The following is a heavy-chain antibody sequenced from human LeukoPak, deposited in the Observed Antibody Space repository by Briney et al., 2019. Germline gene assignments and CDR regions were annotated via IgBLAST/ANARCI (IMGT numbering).Heavy chain of an antibody. Sequence: GGSLRLSCAASGFTFSNYWMSWVRQAPGKGLEWVANIKQDGSEKYYVDSVKGRFTISRDNSKNTLYLQMNSLRAEDTAVYYCATSDDFWSGYYTLWGEGTTVTVSS. D-gene: IGHD3-3*01. V-gene: IGHV3-7*01. CDR1: GFTFSNYW. CDR2: IKQDGSEK. CDR3: ATSDDFWSGYYTL. J-gene: IGHJ6*04.